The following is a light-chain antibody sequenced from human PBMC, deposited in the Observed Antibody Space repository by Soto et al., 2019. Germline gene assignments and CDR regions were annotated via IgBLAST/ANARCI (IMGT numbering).Light chain of an antibody. CDR1: QSVNTY. V-gene: IGKV3-11*01. Sequence: EVVLTQSPATLSLSPGERATLSCRASQSVNTYLAWYQQKPGQAPRLLIYDASNRATGVPARFSGSGSGTDFTLTISNLEPEDFAVYYCQQRSNWPPTCTFGRGTMLEIK. CDR3: QQRSNWPPTCT. CDR2: DAS. J-gene: IGKJ2*02.